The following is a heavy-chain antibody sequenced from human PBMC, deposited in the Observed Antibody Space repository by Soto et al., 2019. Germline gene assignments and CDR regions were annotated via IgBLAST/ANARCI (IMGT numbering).Heavy chain of an antibody. Sequence: QVQLVQSGAEVKKPGASVKVSCKASGYTFTSYDVNWVRQATGQGLEWMGWMNPNSGNTGYAQKFLGRVTLTRDTSIGTAYMELSSLRSEDTAVYYCARVLPWQVAPPYYYYGMDVWGQGTTVTVSS. V-gene: IGHV1-8*01. D-gene: IGHD6-19*01. CDR2: MNPNSGNT. CDR3: ARVLPWQVAPPYYYYGMDV. J-gene: IGHJ6*02. CDR1: GYTFTSYD.